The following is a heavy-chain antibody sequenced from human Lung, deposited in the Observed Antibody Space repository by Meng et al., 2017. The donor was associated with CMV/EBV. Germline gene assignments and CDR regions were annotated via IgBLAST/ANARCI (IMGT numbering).Heavy chain of an antibody. CDR3: ARVAKSTITGTTPYYYYGMDV. Sequence: SXTLSLXCTVSGGSISSYYWSWIRQPPGKGLEWIGYIYYSGSTNYNPSLKSRVTISVDTSKNQFSLKLSSVTAADKAVYYCARVAKSTITGTTPYYYYGMDVWXQGNXVTGAS. CDR1: GGSISSYY. J-gene: IGHJ6*02. V-gene: IGHV4-59*01. D-gene: IGHD1-7*01. CDR2: IYYSGST.